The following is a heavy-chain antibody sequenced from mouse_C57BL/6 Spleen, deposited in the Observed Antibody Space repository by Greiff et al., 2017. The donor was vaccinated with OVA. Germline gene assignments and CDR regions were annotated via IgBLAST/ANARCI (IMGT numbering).Heavy chain of an antibody. D-gene: IGHD4-1*01. CDR1: GFTFSDYG. J-gene: IGHJ3*01. CDR3: ASEGTNWDAWFAY. CDR2: ISSGSSTI. V-gene: IGHV5-17*01. Sequence: EVNVVESGGGLVKPGGSLKLSCAASGFTFSDYGMHWVRQAPEKGLEWVAYISSGSSTIYYADTVKGRFTISRDNAKNTLFLQMTSLRSEDTAMYYCASEGTNWDAWFAYWGQGTLVTVSA.